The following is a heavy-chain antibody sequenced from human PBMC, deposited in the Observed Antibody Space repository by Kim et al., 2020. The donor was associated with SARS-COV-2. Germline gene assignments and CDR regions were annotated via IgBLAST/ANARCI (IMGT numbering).Heavy chain of an antibody. J-gene: IGHJ4*02. CDR3: ARGEVTRYYYGSGSYPTFDY. V-gene: IGHV3-30*07. D-gene: IGHD3-10*01. Sequence: QFTIYRDNSKNTLYLQMNSLRAEDTAVYYCARGEVTRYYYGSGSYPTFDYWGQGTLVTVSS.